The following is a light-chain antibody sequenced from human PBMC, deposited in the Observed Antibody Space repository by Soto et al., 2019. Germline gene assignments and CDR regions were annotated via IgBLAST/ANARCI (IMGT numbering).Light chain of an antibody. CDR1: QSISTY. Sequence: DIQMTQSPSSLSASVGDRVNITCRASQSISTYLNWYQQKPGKAPNLLIYAASSLQSGVPSRFSASGSGTYFTLTISSLQPEDFATYYCQQSYITPPLTFGGGTKVEIK. V-gene: IGKV1-39*01. J-gene: IGKJ4*01. CDR3: QQSYITPPLT. CDR2: AAS.